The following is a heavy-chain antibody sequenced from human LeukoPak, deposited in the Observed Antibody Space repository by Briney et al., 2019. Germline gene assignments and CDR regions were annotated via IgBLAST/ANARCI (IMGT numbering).Heavy chain of an antibody. V-gene: IGHV3-30*04. CDR3: ARGPDIVVVPAAISFDY. J-gene: IGHJ4*02. D-gene: IGHD2-2*01. Sequence: GGSLRLSCAASGFTFSSYAMHWVRQAPGKGLEWVAVISYDGSNKYYADSVKGRFTISRDNSKNTLYLQMNSLRAEDTAVYDCARGPDIVVVPAAISFDYWGEGTLVTVSS. CDR2: ISYDGSNK. CDR1: GFTFSSYA.